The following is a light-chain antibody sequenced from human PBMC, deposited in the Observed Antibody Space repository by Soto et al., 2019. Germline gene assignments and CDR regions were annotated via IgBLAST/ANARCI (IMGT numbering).Light chain of an antibody. CDR3: QQYKSYRT. J-gene: IGKJ1*01. CDR2: XAS. CDR1: QNVCDG. Sequence: DIQMTQSTSSMSASLXDSLNITCLASQNVCDGLAXYQQXLXKAPXXXIQXASILQPGIPSRFSGSGSGTEFSLTISSLQPYDFATYYCQQYKSYRTFGQRTKV. V-gene: IGKV1D-16*01.